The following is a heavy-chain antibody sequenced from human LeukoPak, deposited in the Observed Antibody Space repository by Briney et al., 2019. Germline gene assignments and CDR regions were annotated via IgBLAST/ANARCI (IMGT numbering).Heavy chain of an antibody. J-gene: IGHJ6*03. CDR1: GFTFSSYA. CDR2: ISGSGGST. Sequence: PGGSLRLSCAASGFTFSSYAMSWVRQAPAKGLEWVSAISGSGGSTYYADSVKGRFTISRDNSKNTLYLQMNSLRAEDTAVYYCAKGGEGFLNYYYYYYMDVWGKGTTVTVSS. D-gene: IGHD2-21*01. V-gene: IGHV3-23*01. CDR3: AKGGEGFLNYYYYYYMDV.